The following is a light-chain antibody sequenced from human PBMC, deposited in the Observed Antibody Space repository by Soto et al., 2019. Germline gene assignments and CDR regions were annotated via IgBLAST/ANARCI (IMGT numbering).Light chain of an antibody. CDR1: SSNIGTNA. V-gene: IGLV1-44*01. Sequence: QAVVTQPPSASGTPGQRVTISCSGSSSNIGTNAVNWYQHLPGTAPKLLIYTNDRRPSGVPDRFSGSKSDTSASLAISGLQSEDEADYYCATWDDNLNGVIFGGGTKVTVL. CDR2: TND. CDR3: ATWDDNLNGVI. J-gene: IGLJ2*01.